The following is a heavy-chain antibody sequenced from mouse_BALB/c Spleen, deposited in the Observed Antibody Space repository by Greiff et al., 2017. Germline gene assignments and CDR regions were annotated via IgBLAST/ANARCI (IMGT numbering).Heavy chain of an antibody. J-gene: IGHJ4*01. CDR2: IWGDGST. D-gene: IGHD2-10*02. Sequence: VQRVESGPGLVAPSQSLSITCTVSGFSLTGYGVNWVRQPPGKGLEWLGMIWGDGSTDYNSALKSRLSISKDNSKSQVFLKMNSLQTDDTARYYWARGKYGNLHAMDYWGQGTSVTVSS. V-gene: IGHV2-6-7*01. CDR3: ARGKYGNLHAMDY. CDR1: GFSLTGYG.